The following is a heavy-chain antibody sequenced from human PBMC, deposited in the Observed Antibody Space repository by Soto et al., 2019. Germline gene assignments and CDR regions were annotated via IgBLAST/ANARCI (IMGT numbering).Heavy chain of an antibody. CDR3: ARDMVGVDGDYYYYYGMDV. V-gene: IGHV3-33*01. CDR2: IWYDGSNK. CDR1: GFTFSSYC. D-gene: IGHD1-26*01. Sequence: GGSLRLSCAASGFTFSSYCMHWVRQAPGKGLEWVAVIWYDGSNKYYADSVKGRFTISSDNSKTTVYLQMNSLRAEDTAVYYCARDMVGVDGDYYYYYGMDVWGQGTTVTVSS. J-gene: IGHJ6*02.